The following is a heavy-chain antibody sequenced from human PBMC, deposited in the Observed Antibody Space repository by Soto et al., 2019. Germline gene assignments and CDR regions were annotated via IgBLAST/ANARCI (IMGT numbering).Heavy chain of an antibody. CDR2: IYYSGST. J-gene: IGHJ6*02. D-gene: IGHD6-13*01. V-gene: IGHV4-59*01. Sequence: QVQLQESGPGLVKPSETLSLTCTVSGGSISSYYWSWIRQPPGKGLEWIGYIYYSGSTNYNPSLKSRVTISVDTSKNQFSLKLSSVTAADTAVYYCARDLITGYSSSSLYYNGMDVWGQGTTVTVSS. CDR3: ARDLITGYSSSSLYYNGMDV. CDR1: GGSISSYY.